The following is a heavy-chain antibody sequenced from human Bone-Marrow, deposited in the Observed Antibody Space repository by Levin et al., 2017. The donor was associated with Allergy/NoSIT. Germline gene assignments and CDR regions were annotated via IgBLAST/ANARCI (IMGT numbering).Heavy chain of an antibody. Sequence: AASVKVSCAASGFTFTNYAISWVRQAPGQGLQWVSGISGSGDSTYDGDSVQGRFTISRDTSTNTLYLQMTSLRAEDTAVYYCAKDRDLYGAGSVGDGGHGTLATVSS. J-gene: IGHJ4*01. CDR1: GFTFTNYA. CDR2: ISGSGDST. CDR3: AKDRDLYGAGSVGD. V-gene: IGHV3-23*01. D-gene: IGHD3-10*01.